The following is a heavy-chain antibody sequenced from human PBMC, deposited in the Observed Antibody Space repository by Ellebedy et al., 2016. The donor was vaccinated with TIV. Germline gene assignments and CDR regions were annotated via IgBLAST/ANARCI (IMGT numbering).Heavy chain of an antibody. Sequence: GGSLRLXCAASGFTFDDYAMHWVRQAPGKGLEWVSGISWNSGSIGYADSVKGRFTISRDNAKNSLYLQMNSLRAEDTALYYCAGTMVRGVISGMDVWGQGTTVTVSS. V-gene: IGHV3-9*01. CDR2: ISWNSGSI. D-gene: IGHD3-10*01. CDR3: AGTMVRGVISGMDV. J-gene: IGHJ6*02. CDR1: GFTFDDYA.